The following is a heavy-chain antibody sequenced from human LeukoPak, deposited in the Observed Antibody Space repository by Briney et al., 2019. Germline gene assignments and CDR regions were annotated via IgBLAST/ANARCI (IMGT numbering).Heavy chain of an antibody. CDR1: GFTFSSYG. CDR2: IRYEGSNK. J-gene: IGHJ4*02. Sequence: GGSLRLSCAASGFTFSSYGMHWVRQAPGKGLEWVAFIRYEGSNKYYADSVKGRFTISRDNSKNTLYLQMNSLRAEDTAVYYCARGIDNWGQGTLVTVSS. V-gene: IGHV3-30*02. CDR3: ARGIDN.